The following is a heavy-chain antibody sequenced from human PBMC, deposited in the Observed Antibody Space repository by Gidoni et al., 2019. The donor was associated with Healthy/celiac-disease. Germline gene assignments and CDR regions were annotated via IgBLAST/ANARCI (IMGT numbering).Heavy chain of an antibody. D-gene: IGHD6-13*01. CDR2: IYWDDDK. V-gene: IGHV2-5*02. J-gene: IGHJ4*02. CDR3: AHSPSSQSSSWSY. Sequence: QITLKESGHTRVKPTQTLTLTCTFSGFALRTSGVGVGWIRQPPGKALEWLALIYWDDDKRYSQSLKSRLTITKDNSKNQVVLTMTNMDPLDTATYYCAHSPSSQSSSWSYWGQGTLVTVSS. CDR1: GFALRTSGVG.